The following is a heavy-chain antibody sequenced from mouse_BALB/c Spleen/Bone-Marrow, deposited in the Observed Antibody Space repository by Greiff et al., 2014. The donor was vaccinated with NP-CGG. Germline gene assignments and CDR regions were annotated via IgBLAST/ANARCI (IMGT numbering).Heavy chain of an antibody. J-gene: IGHJ4*01. CDR3: GGVTTGVAKNYYYAMDD. Sequence: VQLKESGPELVKPGASVKISCKASGYSFTGYFMNWVKRSHGKSLEWIGRINPYNGDTFYNQKFKGKATLTVDKSSSTAHMELLSLASEDSAVYYCGGVTTGVAKNYYYAMDDWGQGTSVTVSS. CDR1: GYSFTGYF. V-gene: IGHV1-20*02. CDR2: INPYNGDT. D-gene: IGHD1-1*01.